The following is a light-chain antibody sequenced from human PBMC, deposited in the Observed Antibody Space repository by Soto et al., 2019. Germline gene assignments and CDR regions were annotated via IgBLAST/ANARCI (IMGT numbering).Light chain of an antibody. J-gene: IGLJ1*01. CDR1: SSNIGAGYE. V-gene: IGLV1-40*01. CDR3: QSYDSSLSGYV. Sequence: QSVLTQPPSVSEAPGQRVTIYCTGSSSNIGAGYEAHWYQQVPGTAPKLLIYENNNRPSGVPDRFSGSKSGTLASLAITGLQAEDEAEYYCQSYDSSLSGYVFGTGTKVTVL. CDR2: ENN.